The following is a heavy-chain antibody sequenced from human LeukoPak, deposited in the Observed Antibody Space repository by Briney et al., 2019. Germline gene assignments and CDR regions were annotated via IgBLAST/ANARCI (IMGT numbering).Heavy chain of an antibody. J-gene: IGHJ5*02. CDR2: IIPILGIA. CDR1: GGTFSSYA. V-gene: IGHV1-69*04. Sequence: SVKVSCKASGGTFSSYAISWVRQAPGQGLEWMGRIIPILGIANCAQKFQGRVTITADKSTSTAYMELSSLRSEDTAVYYCAIDSLDYGDYSNWFDPWGQGTLVTVSS. CDR3: AIDSLDYGDYSNWFDP. D-gene: IGHD4-17*01.